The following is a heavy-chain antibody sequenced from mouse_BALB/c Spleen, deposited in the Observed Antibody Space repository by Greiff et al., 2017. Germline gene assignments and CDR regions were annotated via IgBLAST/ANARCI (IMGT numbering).Heavy chain of an antibody. D-gene: IGHD2-1*01. Sequence: EVKVEESGGGLVQPGGSRKLSCAASGFTFSSFGMHWVRQAPEKGLEWVAYISSGSSTIYYADTVKGRFTISRDNPKNTLFLQMTSLRSEDTAMYYCARGNGNYPYYYAMDYWGQGTSVTVSS. CDR3: ARGNGNYPYYYAMDY. CDR2: ISSGSSTI. V-gene: IGHV5-17*02. CDR1: GFTFSSFG. J-gene: IGHJ4*01.